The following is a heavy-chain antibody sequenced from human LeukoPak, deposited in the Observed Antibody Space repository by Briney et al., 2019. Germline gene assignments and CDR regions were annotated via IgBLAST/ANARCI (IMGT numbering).Heavy chain of an antibody. CDR2: IYRGENT. CDR3: ARGGYYDSGGYFDWFDP. V-gene: IGHV3-53*01. J-gene: IGHJ5*02. D-gene: IGHD3-22*01. CDR1: GFTVSNNY. Sequence: GGSLRLSCAASGFTVSNNYMSWVRQAPGKGLEWVSVIYRGENTYYADSVKGRFTISRDNSRNTLYLQMNSLRAEDTAVYYCARGGYYDSGGYFDWFDPWGQGTLVTVSS.